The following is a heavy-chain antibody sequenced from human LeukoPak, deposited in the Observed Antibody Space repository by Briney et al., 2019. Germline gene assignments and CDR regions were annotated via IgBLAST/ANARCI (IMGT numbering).Heavy chain of an antibody. V-gene: IGHV1-8*01. CDR2: MNPNSGNT. Sequence: GASVKVSCKASGYTFTSYDINWVRQATGQGLEWMGWMNPNSGNTGYAQKFQGRVTMTRNTSISVAYMELSSLRSEDTAVYYCASQSRLGFCSSTRCLSMDVWGQGTTVTVSS. CDR3: ASQSRLGFCSSTRCLSMDV. D-gene: IGHD2-2*01. CDR1: GYTFTSYD. J-gene: IGHJ6*02.